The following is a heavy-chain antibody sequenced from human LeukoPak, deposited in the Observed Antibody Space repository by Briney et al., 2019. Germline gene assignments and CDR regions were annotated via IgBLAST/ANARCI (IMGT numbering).Heavy chain of an antibody. CDR1: GDSISSFY. Sequence: SETLSLTCTVSGDSISSFYWSWIRQPPGKGLEWIGNIYYSGSTNYNPSLKSRVTISVDTSKNQFSLKLSSVTAADTAVYYCAAGIAVAGPYYFDYWGQGTLVTVSS. V-gene: IGHV4-59*01. CDR2: IYYSGST. D-gene: IGHD6-19*01. J-gene: IGHJ4*02. CDR3: AAGIAVAGPYYFDY.